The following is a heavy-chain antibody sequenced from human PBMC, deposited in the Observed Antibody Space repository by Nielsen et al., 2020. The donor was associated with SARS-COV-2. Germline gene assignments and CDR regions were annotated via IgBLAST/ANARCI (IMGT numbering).Heavy chain of an antibody. J-gene: IGHJ4*02. CDR1: GFTFSNYT. V-gene: IGHV3-7*01. CDR3: ARNSGWYDSTLY. D-gene: IGHD6-13*01. Sequence: GESLKISCAASGFTFSNYTMHWVRQTPGKGLEWVANIKEDGSEKYYADSVKGRFTISRDNAKDLLYLQMNSLRAEDTAVYFCARNSGWYDSTLYWGLGTLVTVSS. CDR2: IKEDGSEK.